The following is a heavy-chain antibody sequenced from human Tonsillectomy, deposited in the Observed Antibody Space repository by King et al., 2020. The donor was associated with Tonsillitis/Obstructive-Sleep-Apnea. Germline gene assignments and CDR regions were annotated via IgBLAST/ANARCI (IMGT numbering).Heavy chain of an antibody. V-gene: IGHV3-21*01. CDR2: IDSTGNHI. CDR1: GFAFHYYT. Sequence: VQLVESGGGLVKPGGSLRLSCAASGFAFHYYTLEWVRQAPGKGLEGVSSIDSTGNHIYYADSVKGRFTVSRDNTKNSLYLQMTGLRAEDTAVYYCARALSTAYLDSWGQGTLVTVSS. CDR3: ARALSTAYLDS. J-gene: IGHJ4*02.